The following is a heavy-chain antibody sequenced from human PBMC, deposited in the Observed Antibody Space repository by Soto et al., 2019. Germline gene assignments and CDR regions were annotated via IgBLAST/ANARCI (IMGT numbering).Heavy chain of an antibody. D-gene: IGHD3-10*01. Sequence: EVQLLESGGGLVQPGGSLRLSCAASGFTFSSYAMSWVLQAPGKGLEWGSAISGSGGSTYYADSVKGRFTIPRDNTKNTLYLKMNRLRAEDTAVYYCAKDRLPITMVRGGRHWFAPWGPGTLVTVSS. CDR3: AKDRLPITMVRGGRHWFAP. J-gene: IGHJ5*02. CDR1: GFTFSSYA. CDR2: ISGSGGST. V-gene: IGHV3-23*01.